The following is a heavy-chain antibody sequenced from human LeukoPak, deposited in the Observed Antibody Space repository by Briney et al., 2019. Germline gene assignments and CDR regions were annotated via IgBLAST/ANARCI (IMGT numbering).Heavy chain of an antibody. V-gene: IGHV4-38-2*02. CDR1: GYSISTSYY. CDR2: IYHSGNT. Sequence: SETLSLTCTVSGYSISTSYYWGWIRQPPGKGLEWIGSIYHSGNTYYNPSLKSRVTISVDTSKNQFSLKLRSVTAADTAVYYCARLYGNYQNYFDYWGQGTLVTVSS. D-gene: IGHD1-7*01. CDR3: ARLYGNYQNYFDY. J-gene: IGHJ4*02.